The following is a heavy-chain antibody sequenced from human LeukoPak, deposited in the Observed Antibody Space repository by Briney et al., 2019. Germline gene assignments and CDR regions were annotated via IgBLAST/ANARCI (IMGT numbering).Heavy chain of an antibody. D-gene: IGHD3-3*01. V-gene: IGHV3-11*04. J-gene: IGHJ4*02. CDR3: ARASITIFGVVTD. CDR2: ISSSSSTI. Sequence: GGSLRLSCAASGFTFSDYYMSWIRQAPGKGLEWVSYISSSSSTIYYADSEKGRFTISRDNAKNSLYLQMNSLRAEDTAVYYCARASITIFGVVTDWGQGTLVTVSS. CDR1: GFTFSDYY.